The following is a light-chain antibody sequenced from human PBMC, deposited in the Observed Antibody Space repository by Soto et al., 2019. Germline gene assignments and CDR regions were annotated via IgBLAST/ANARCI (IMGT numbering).Light chain of an antibody. J-gene: IGLJ2*01. CDR3: SSYGGSNVVI. CDR1: SSDVGGYNY. CDR2: EVS. V-gene: IGLV2-8*01. Sequence: QSALTQPPSAPGSPGQSVTISCTGTSSDVGGYNYVSWYQHHPGKAPKLMIYEVSERPSGVPDRFSGSKSGNTASLTVSGLQAEDEADYYCSSYGGSNVVIFGGGTKLTVL.